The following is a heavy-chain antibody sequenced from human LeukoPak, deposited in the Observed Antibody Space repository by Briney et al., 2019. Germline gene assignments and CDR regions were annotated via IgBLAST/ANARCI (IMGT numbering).Heavy chain of an antibody. V-gene: IGHV4-38-2*02. CDR3: ARDAHYYDSSDNWFDP. CDR2: IYHSGST. CDR1: GYSISSGYY. Sequence: SETLSLTCTVSGYSISSGYYWGWIRQPPGQGLEWIGSIYHSGSTYYNPSLKSRVTISVDTSKNQFSLKLSSVTAADTAVYYCARDAHYYDSSDNWFDPWGQGTLVTVSS. J-gene: IGHJ5*02. D-gene: IGHD3-22*01.